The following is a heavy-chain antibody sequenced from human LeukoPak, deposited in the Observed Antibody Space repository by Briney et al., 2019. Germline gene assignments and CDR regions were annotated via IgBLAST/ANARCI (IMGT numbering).Heavy chain of an antibody. J-gene: IGHJ3*02. V-gene: IGHV3-30-3*01. CDR3: ARDIVVVPAASSLDAFDI. CDR2: ISYDVSNK. D-gene: IGHD2-2*01. Sequence: GGSLRPSCAASGFTFSTNVMSWARHAPGNWLEWVAAISYDVSNKYYADSVKGRFTISRYNSKTTLYLQMNRLRAEDTAVYYCARDIVVVPAASSLDAFDIWGQGTMVTASS. CDR1: GFTFSTNV.